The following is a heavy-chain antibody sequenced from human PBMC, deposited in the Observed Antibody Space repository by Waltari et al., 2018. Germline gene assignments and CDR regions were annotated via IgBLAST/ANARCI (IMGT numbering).Heavy chain of an antibody. CDR1: NYTFINYG. V-gene: IGHV1-18*04. Sequence: QVHLAQSGGEVKKPGASVKVSCKASNYTFINYGISWVRQAPGQGLEWMGWISPYNGNTNQAQNFQGRLTMTTDTSTNTAYMELRTLISDDTAVYYCARESSGWFGMDVWGQGTTVTVSS. CDR3: ARESSGWFGMDV. D-gene: IGHD6-19*01. CDR2: ISPYNGNT. J-gene: IGHJ6*02.